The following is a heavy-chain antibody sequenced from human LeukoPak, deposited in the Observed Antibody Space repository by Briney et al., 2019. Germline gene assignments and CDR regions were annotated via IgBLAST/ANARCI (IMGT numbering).Heavy chain of an antibody. Sequence: GGSLRLSCAASGFTFGSYAMSWVRQAPGKGLEWVSAISGRGGSTYYADSVKGQFTISRDNSKNTLYLQMNSLRAEDTAVYYCAKKRIAVAGPDAFDFWGQGTMVTVSS. J-gene: IGHJ3*01. V-gene: IGHV3-23*01. CDR2: ISGRGGST. D-gene: IGHD6-19*01. CDR3: AKKRIAVAGPDAFDF. CDR1: GFTFGSYA.